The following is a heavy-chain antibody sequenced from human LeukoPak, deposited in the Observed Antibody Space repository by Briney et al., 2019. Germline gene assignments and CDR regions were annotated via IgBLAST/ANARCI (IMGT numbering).Heavy chain of an antibody. D-gene: IGHD4-11*01. V-gene: IGHV4-59*12. J-gene: IGHJ4*02. CDR3: ARAYDYSHHLEY. Sequence: SETLSLTCTVSGGSISSYYWSWIRQPPGKGLEWIGYIYYSGSTQYSPSLKSRVTISVDTSKNQFSLKLNSVTAADTAVYYCARAYDYSHHLEYWGQGTLVTVSS. CDR2: IYYSGST. CDR1: GGSISSYY.